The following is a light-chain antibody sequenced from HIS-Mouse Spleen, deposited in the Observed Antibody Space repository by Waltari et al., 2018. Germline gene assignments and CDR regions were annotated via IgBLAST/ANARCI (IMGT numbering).Light chain of an antibody. CDR2: EGS. V-gene: IGLV2-23*01. J-gene: IGLJ3*02. CDR3: CSYAGSSTYWV. CDR1: RSDVGSYNL. Sequence: QSALTQPASVSGSPGQSITIPCTGTRSDVGSYNLSPWYQQPPGQAPKLMIYEGSKRPSGVSNRFSGSKSGNTASLTISGLQAEDEADYYCCSYAGSSTYWVFGGGTKLTVL.